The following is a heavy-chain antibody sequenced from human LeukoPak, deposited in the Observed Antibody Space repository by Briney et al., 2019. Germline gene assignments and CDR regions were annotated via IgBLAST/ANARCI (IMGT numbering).Heavy chain of an antibody. V-gene: IGHV3-7*03. Sequence: GGSLRLSCAASGFTFSSYWMSWVRQGPGKGLEWVASIQPDGGVTFYLDSVKGRFTISRDNAKNSLYLQMNSLRAEDTAVYYCARGRGQFDYWGQGTLVTVSS. J-gene: IGHJ4*02. CDR1: GFTFSSYW. CDR2: IQPDGGVT. CDR3: ARGRGQFDY. D-gene: IGHD3-16*01.